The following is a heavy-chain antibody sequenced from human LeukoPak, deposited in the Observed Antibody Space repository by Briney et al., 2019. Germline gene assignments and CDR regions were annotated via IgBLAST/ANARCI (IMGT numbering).Heavy chain of an antibody. Sequence: GGSLRLSCAASGFTYSSYSLNWVRQVPGKGLEWVSYISSSSSYRYYADSVKGRSTISRDNAKNSLYLQMDSLRAEDTAVYYCARDNDYGVDYWGQGTLVTVSS. CDR2: ISSSSSYR. J-gene: IGHJ4*02. V-gene: IGHV3-21*01. CDR1: GFTYSSYS. D-gene: IGHD4-17*01. CDR3: ARDNDYGVDY.